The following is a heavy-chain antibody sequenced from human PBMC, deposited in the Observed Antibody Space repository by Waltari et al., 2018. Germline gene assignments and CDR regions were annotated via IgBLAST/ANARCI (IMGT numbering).Heavy chain of an antibody. D-gene: IGHD5-12*01. J-gene: IGHJ5*02. CDR3: ATDHYRQSGYDS. CDR2: YVPEDGET. V-gene: IGHV1-24*01. Sequence: HVQLVQSEAEVKKPGASVKVSCTVSGYTLTESPMHWVRQAPGKGLEWMGGYVPEDGETIYAQSFQGRVAMTEDSSTDTAYMELPSLTAEDTAVYYCATDHYRQSGYDSWGQGTLVTVSS. CDR1: GYTLTESP.